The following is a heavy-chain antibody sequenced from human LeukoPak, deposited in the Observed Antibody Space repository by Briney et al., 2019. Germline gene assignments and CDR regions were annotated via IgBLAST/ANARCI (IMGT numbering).Heavy chain of an antibody. CDR2: ISYDGSNK. CDR3: AKVEQLVGDYFDY. J-gene: IGHJ4*02. CDR1: GFTFSSYG. Sequence: GGSLRLSCAASGFTFSSYGMHWVRQAPGKGLEWVAVISYDGSNKYYADSVKGRFTISRDNSKNTLYLQMNSLRAEDTAVYYCAKVEQLVGDYFDYWGQGTLVTVSS. D-gene: IGHD6-6*01. V-gene: IGHV3-30*18.